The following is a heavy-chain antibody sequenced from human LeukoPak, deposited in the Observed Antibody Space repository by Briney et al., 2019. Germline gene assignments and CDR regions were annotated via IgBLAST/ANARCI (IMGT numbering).Heavy chain of an antibody. CDR1: GYTFTGYY. CDR3: ARALESSEKLDY. CDR2: INPNSGGT. Sequence: EASVKVSCKASGYTFTGYYMHWVRQAPGQGLEWMGWINPNSGGTNYAQKLQGRVTMTTDTSTSTAYMELRSLRSDDTAVYYCARALESSEKLDYWGQGTLVTVSS. D-gene: IGHD6-19*01. J-gene: IGHJ4*02. V-gene: IGHV1-2*02.